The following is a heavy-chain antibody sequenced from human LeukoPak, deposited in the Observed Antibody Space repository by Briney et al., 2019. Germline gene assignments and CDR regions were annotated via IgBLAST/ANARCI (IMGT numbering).Heavy chain of an antibody. J-gene: IGHJ3*02. CDR3: ARGHLWVYVADAFDI. D-gene: IGHD6-13*01. CDR2: IYYSGST. CDR1: GGSISSYY. V-gene: IGHV4-59*12. Sequence: PSETLSLTCTVSGGSISSYYWSWIRQPPGKGLEWIGYIYYSGSTNYNPSLKSRVTISVDTSKNQFSLKLSSVTAADTAVYYCARGHLWVYVADAFDIWGQGTMVTVSS.